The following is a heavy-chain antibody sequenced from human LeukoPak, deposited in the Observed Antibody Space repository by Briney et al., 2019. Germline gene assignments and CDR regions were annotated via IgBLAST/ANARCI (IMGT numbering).Heavy chain of an antibody. Sequence: SETLSLTCTVSGGSISSGGYYWSWIRQHPGKGLEWIGYIYYSGSAYYNPSLKSRVTISVDTSENQFSLKLSSVTAADTAVYYCARGDSGSFSQFDCWGQGTLVTVSS. CDR3: ARGDSGSFSQFDC. D-gene: IGHD1-26*01. J-gene: IGHJ4*02. CDR1: GGSISSGGYY. V-gene: IGHV4-31*03. CDR2: IYYSGSA.